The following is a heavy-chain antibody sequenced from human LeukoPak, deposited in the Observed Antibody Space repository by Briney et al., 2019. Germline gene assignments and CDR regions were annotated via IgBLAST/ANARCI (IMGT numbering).Heavy chain of an antibody. D-gene: IGHD1-7*01. CDR2: INHSGST. Sequence: KPSETLPLTCAVYGGSFSGYYWSWIRQPPGKGLEWIGEINHSGSTNYNPSLKSRVTISVDTSKNQFSLKLSSVTAADTAVYYCARAVTGTTFGWFDPWGQGTLVTVSS. J-gene: IGHJ5*02. V-gene: IGHV4-34*01. CDR1: GGSFSGYY. CDR3: ARAVTGTTFGWFDP.